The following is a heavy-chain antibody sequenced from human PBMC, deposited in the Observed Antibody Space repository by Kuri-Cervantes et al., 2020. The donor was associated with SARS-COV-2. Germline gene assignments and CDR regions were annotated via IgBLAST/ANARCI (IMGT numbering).Heavy chain of an antibody. CDR3: ARLGFGELFLVGLDY. D-gene: IGHD3-10*01. CDR2: INHSGST. V-gene: IGHV4-34*01. Sequence: SQTFSLTCAVYGGSFSGYYWSWIRQPPGKGLEWIGEINHSGSTNYNPSLKSRVTISVDTSKNQFSLKLSSVTAADTAVYYCARLGFGELFLVGLDYWGQGTLVTVSS. CDR1: GGSFSGYY. J-gene: IGHJ4*02.